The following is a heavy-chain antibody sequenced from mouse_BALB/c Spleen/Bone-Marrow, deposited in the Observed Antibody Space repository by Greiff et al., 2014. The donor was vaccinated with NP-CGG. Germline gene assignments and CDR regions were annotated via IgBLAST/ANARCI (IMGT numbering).Heavy chain of an antibody. CDR2: IDPENGNT. Sequence: VQLQQSGAELVRPGALVKLSCKASGFNIKDYYMHWVKLRPEQGLEWIGWIDPENGNTIYDPKFQGKASITADTSSNTAYLQLSSLTSEDTAVYYCARGPYWGQGTTLTVSS. V-gene: IGHV14-1*02. CDR1: GFNIKDYY. CDR3: ARGPY. J-gene: IGHJ2*01.